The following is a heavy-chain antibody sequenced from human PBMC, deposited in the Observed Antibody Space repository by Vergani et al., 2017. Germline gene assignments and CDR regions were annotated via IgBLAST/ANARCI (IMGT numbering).Heavy chain of an antibody. V-gene: IGHV3-21*01. D-gene: IGHD3-22*01. J-gene: IGHJ4*02. CDR3: AIDLFYDVSSGYYSGFFDS. CDR1: GFTFSSYS. Sequence: EVQLVESGGGLVKPGGSLRLSCAASGFTFSSYSMNWVRQAPGKGLEWVSSISSSISYIYYADSVKGRFTISRDNSKNSLYLQMNSLRAEDTAVYYCAIDLFYDVSSGYYSGFFDSWGQGTLVTASS. CDR2: ISSSISYI.